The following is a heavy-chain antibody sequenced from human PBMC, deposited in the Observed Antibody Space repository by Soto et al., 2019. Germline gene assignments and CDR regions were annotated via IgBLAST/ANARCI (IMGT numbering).Heavy chain of an antibody. D-gene: IGHD2-15*01. CDR1: GGSTSSSTYS. J-gene: IGHJ5*02. CDR2: IYNSGV. V-gene: IGHV4-39*01. Sequence: SETLSLTYTVSGGSTSSSTYSWGWIRQPPGKGLEWIGSIYNSGVDYNPSLKSRVTISVDTSKTQFSLRLTSVTAADTALYYCARHPAGFPNWIDPWGQGIMVTV. CDR3: ARHPAGFPNWIDP.